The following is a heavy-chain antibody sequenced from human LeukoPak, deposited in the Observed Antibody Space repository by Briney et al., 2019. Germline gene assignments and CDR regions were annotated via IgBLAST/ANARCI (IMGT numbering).Heavy chain of an antibody. D-gene: IGHD1-26*01. Sequence: SETLSLTCAVYGGSFSGYYWNWIRQPPGKGLEWIGEINHSGSTNYNPSLKSRVTISVDTSKNQFSLKLSSVTAADTAVYYCARDSRVGATTRYHYWGQGTLVTVSS. V-gene: IGHV4-34*01. J-gene: IGHJ4*02. CDR1: GGSFSGYY. CDR3: ARDSRVGATTRYHY. CDR2: INHSGST.